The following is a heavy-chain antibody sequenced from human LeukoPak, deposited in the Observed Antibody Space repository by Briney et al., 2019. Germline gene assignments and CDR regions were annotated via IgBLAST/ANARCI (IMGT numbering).Heavy chain of an antibody. CDR3: APTSARDWSYYSDY. D-gene: IGHD3-9*01. J-gene: IGHJ4*02. CDR2: INLNSGGT. V-gene: IGHV1-2*02. CDR1: GYTFTGYY. Sequence: ASVKVSCKASGYTFTGYYMHWVRQAPGQGLEWMGWINLNSGGTNYAQNFQGRVTMTRDTSISTAYMELGRLRSDDTAVYYCAPTSARDWSYYSDYWGQGTLVTVSS.